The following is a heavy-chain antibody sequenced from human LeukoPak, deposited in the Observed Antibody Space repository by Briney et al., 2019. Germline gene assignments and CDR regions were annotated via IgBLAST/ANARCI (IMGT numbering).Heavy chain of an antibody. J-gene: IGHJ4*02. CDR2: IYHSGST. CDR1: GGSISSYL. Sequence: NPSETLSLTCTVSGGSISSYLWSWIRQPPGKGLEWIGNIYHSGSTNYNPSLKSRVTISVDTSKNQFSLRLSSVTAADTAVYYCARQSRGYNYGVFDYWGQGTLVTVSS. D-gene: IGHD5-18*01. V-gene: IGHV4-59*08. CDR3: ARQSRGYNYGVFDY.